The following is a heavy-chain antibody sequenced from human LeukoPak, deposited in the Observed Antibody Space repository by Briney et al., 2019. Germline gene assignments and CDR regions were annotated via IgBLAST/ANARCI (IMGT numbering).Heavy chain of an antibody. Sequence: GGSLRLSCAASGLTFSIHWMNWVRQAPGKGLGCVANINQDGSDKYYVDSVKGRFTISRDNTKNSLYLQMNSLRAEDTAVYYCVGGDYWGQGTLVTVSS. CDR1: GLTFSIHW. CDR3: VGGDY. CDR2: INQDGSDK. V-gene: IGHV3-7*01. J-gene: IGHJ4*02.